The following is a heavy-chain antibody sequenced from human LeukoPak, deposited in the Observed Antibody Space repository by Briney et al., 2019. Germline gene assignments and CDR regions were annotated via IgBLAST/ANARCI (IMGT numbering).Heavy chain of an antibody. Sequence: GGSLRLSCSASGFTFSDYAMHWVRQAPGRGLQFVSAISSSGDYTSYSDSVKGRFTISRDNSKNTLHLQMSSLRPEDTAVHFCVKRGRTSDYAYDYWGQGSLVTVSS. D-gene: IGHD4-17*01. V-gene: IGHV3-64D*06. CDR1: GFTFSDYA. CDR3: VKRGRTSDYAYDY. J-gene: IGHJ4*02. CDR2: ISSSGDYT.